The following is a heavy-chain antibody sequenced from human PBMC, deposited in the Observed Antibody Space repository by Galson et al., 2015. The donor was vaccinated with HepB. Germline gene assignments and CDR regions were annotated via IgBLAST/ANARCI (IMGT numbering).Heavy chain of an antibody. CDR1: GFTFSSYA. J-gene: IGHJ4*02. CDR3: ARGVAVAGTDY. Sequence: SLRLSCAASGFTFSSYAMHWVRQAPGKGPEWVAVISYDGSNKYYADSVKGRFTISRDNSKNTLYLQMNSLRAEDTAVYYCARGVAVAGTDYWGQGTLVTVSS. D-gene: IGHD6-19*01. V-gene: IGHV3-30-3*01. CDR2: ISYDGSNK.